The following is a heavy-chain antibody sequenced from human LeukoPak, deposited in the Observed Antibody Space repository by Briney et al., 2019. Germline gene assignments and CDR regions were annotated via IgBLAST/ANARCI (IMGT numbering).Heavy chain of an antibody. J-gene: IGHJ4*02. CDR3: ARDSTYGSGSLDY. V-gene: IGHV4-4*02. CDR1: GGSISSSNW. Sequence: SETLSLTCAVSGGSISSSNWWSWVCQPPGKGLEWIGEIYHSGSTNYNPSLKSRVTISVDKSKNQFSLKLSSVTAADTAVYYCARDSTYGSGSLDYWGQGTLVTVSS. D-gene: IGHD3-10*01. CDR2: IYHSGST.